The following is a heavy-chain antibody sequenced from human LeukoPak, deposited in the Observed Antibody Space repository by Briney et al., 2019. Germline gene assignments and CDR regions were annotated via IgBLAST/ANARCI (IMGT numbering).Heavy chain of an antibody. Sequence: ASVKVSCKASGYTFTNYGISWVRQAPGQGLEWMGWISAYNGNTNYAQKLQGRVTMTTDTSTSTAYMELRSLRSDDTAIYYCARGAYDYGDYGVSNYFHYMDVWGKGTSVTVSS. CDR1: GYTFTNYG. J-gene: IGHJ6*03. V-gene: IGHV1-18*01. CDR2: ISAYNGNT. CDR3: ARGAYDYGDYGVSNYFHYMDV. D-gene: IGHD4-17*01.